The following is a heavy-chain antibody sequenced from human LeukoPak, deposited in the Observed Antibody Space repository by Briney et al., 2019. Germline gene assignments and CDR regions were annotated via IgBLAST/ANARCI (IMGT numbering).Heavy chain of an antibody. CDR1: GFTFSSYA. V-gene: IGHV3-30*04. CDR2: ISYDGSNK. J-gene: IGHJ4*02. CDR3: ARGYYDFWSGYRYYFDY. D-gene: IGHD3-3*01. Sequence: GGSLRLSCAASGFTFSSYAMHWVRQAPGKGLEWVAVISYDGSNKYYADSVKGRFTISRDNSKNTLYLQINSLRAEDTAVYYCARGYYDFWSGYRYYFDYWGQGTLVTVSS.